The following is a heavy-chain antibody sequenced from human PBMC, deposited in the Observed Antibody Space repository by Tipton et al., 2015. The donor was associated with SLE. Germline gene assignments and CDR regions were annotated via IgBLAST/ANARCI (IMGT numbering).Heavy chain of an antibody. V-gene: IGHV3-30*14. CDR1: GFTFSNYA. Sequence: SLRLSCAASGFTFSNYAMHWVRQAPGKGLEWVAVISYDGGTTYYADSVQGRFTISGDNLKNTLYLQMNTLRAEDTAVYYCVREKGPKDAFDIWGQGTIVTVSP. J-gene: IGHJ3*02. CDR3: VREKGPKDAFDI. CDR2: ISYDGGTT.